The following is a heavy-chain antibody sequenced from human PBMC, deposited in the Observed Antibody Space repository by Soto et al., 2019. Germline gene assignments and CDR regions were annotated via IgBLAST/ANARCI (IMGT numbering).Heavy chain of an antibody. Sequence: SETLSLTCAVSGISITRGGSSWTWTRQPPGKGLEWIGYFSHSGSAYYNPSLKSRVTISVDRSKNQFSLKLNAVTTADTAVYYCAREVNYWFDPWGQGTLVTVS. V-gene: IGHV4-30-2*01. J-gene: IGHJ5*02. CDR3: AREVNYWFDP. CDR2: FSHSGSA. CDR1: GISITRGGSS. D-gene: IGHD2-21*01.